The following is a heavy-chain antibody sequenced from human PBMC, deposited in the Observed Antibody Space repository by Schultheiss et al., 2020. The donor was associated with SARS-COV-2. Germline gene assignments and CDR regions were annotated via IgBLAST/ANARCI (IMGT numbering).Heavy chain of an antibody. J-gene: IGHJ5*02. CDR2: IWYDGSNK. V-gene: IGHV3-33*01. CDR1: GFTFSSYG. Sequence: GGSLRLSCAASGFTFSSYGMHWVRQAPGKGLEWVAVIWYDGSNKYYADSVKGRFTISRDNSKNTLYLQMNSLKTEDTAVYYCRASGIVVVPAAIFFGFDPWGQGTLVTVSS. D-gene: IGHD2-2*01. CDR3: RASGIVVVPAAIFFGFDP.